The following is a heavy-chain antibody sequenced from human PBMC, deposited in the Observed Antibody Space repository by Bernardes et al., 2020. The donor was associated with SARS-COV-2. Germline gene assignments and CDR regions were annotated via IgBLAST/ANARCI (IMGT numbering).Heavy chain of an antibody. V-gene: IGHV3-23*01. CDR2: ISGSGGST. CDR1: GFTFSTYW. Sequence: GGSLRLSCAASGFTFSTYWMSWVRQAPGKGLEWVSAISGSGGSTYYADSVKGRFTIPRDNSKNTLYLQMNSLRAEDTAVYYCAKDPRYNWNYGDYWGQGTLVTVSS. J-gene: IGHJ4*02. D-gene: IGHD1-7*01. CDR3: AKDPRYNWNYGDY.